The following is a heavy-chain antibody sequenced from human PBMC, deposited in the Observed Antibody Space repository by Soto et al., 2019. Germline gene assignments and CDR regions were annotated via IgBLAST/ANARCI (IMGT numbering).Heavy chain of an antibody. V-gene: IGHV4-31*03. CDR2: VPDRETA. Sequence: HVQLQESGPGLLRPSQTLSLTCSVSGGSVSSHDYDWTWVRQRPGKGLEWIGFVPDRETADYNPSLKRRVSISVDTFKNTVSLRLSSGSAADSAVDYCARRKSWDVGGQGITV. J-gene: IGHJ6*02. CDR3: ARRKSWDV. CDR1: GGSVSSHDYD.